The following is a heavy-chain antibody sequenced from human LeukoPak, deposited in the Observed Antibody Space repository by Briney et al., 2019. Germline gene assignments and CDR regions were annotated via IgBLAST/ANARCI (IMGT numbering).Heavy chain of an antibody. V-gene: IGHV1-2*02. Sequence: ASVKVSCKASGYTFTGYYMHWVRQAPGQGLEWMGWINPNSGGTNYAQKFQGRVTMTRDTSISTAYMELSRLRSDDTAVYYCAREVYCSSTSCPYGMDVWGQGTTVTVS. D-gene: IGHD2-2*01. CDR3: AREVYCSSTSCPYGMDV. CDR1: GYTFTGYY. J-gene: IGHJ6*02. CDR2: INPNSGGT.